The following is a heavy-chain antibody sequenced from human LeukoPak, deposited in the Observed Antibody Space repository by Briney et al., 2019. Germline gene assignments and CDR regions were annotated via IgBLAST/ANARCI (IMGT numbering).Heavy chain of an antibody. CDR1: GFTFSNAW. D-gene: IGHD3-9*01. Sequence: GGTLRLSCTASGFTFSNAWMNWVRQAPGKGLEWVGRMKSKTDGGTADYAAPAKGRFTISRDDTKNTLYLQVSGLKTEDTAVYYCTTDGIILTGYLALDIWGQGTMVTVSS. V-gene: IGHV3-15*07. CDR3: TTDGIILTGYLALDI. CDR2: MKSKTDGGTA. J-gene: IGHJ3*02.